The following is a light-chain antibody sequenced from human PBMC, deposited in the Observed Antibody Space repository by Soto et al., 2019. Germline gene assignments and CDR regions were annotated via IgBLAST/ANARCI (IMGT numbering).Light chain of an antibody. CDR1: SSDVGGYNY. CDR3: SSYAGTNYV. CDR2: EVS. J-gene: IGLJ1*01. V-gene: IGLV2-8*01. Sequence: QSALTQPPSASGSPGQSVTISCTGTSSDVGGYNYVSWYQQHPGKAPKLMIYEVSKRPSGVPDRFSGSKSGNTASLIVSGLQAEDEADYYCSSYAGTNYVFGTGTKLTVL.